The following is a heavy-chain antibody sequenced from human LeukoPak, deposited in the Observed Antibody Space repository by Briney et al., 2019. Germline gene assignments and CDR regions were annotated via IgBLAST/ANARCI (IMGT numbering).Heavy chain of an antibody. V-gene: IGHV3-15*01. CDR2: IKSKTDGGTT. Sequence: GGSLRLSCAASGFTFSNAWMSWVRQAPGKGLEWVGRIKSKTDGGTTDYAAPVKGRFTISRDDSKNTLYLQINSLKTEDTAVYYCTTAFITMVRGVPDYWGQGTLVTVSS. D-gene: IGHD3-10*01. CDR3: TTAFITMVRGVPDY. CDR1: GFTFSNAW. J-gene: IGHJ4*02.